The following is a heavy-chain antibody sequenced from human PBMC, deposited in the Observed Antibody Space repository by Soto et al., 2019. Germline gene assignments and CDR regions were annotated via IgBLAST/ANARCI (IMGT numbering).Heavy chain of an antibody. CDR1: GFTFSSYA. CDR3: ARVFPPAVVPAAINYYYYGMDV. CDR2: ISYDGSNK. D-gene: IGHD2-2*01. Sequence: GGSLRLSCAASGFTFSSYAMHWVRQAPGKGLEWVAVISYDGSNKYYADSVKGRFTISRDNSKNTLYLQMNSLRAEDTAVYYCARVFPPAVVPAAINYYYYGMDVWGQGTTVTVSS. J-gene: IGHJ6*02. V-gene: IGHV3-30-3*01.